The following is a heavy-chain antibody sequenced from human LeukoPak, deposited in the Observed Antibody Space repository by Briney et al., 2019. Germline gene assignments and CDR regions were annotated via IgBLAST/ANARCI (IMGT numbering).Heavy chain of an antibody. CDR3: AKDLLRYFDWLLNNFDY. CDR1: GFTFSSYA. V-gene: IGHV3-23*01. J-gene: IGHJ4*02. D-gene: IGHD3-9*01. CDR2: ISASGGST. Sequence: GGSLRLSCAASGFTFSSYAMSWVRQAPGKGLEWVSTISASGGSTYYADSVKGRFTISRDNSKNTLYLQMNSRRAEDTAVYYCAKDLLRYFDWLLNNFDYWGQGTLVTVSS.